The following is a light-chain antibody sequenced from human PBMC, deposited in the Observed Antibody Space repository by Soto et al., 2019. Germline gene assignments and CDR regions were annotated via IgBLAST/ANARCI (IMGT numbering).Light chain of an antibody. V-gene: IGLV1-44*01. J-gene: IGLJ3*02. CDR3: AAWDDSLDARL. Sequence: QTVVTQPPSASGTPGQRVTISCSGSSSNIGSNSVSWYQQFPGTSPKLLISNNSQRPSGVPDRFSGSKSVTSASLAISGLQSEDEASYFCAAWDDSLDARLFGGGTKVTVL. CDR2: NNS. CDR1: SSNIGSNS.